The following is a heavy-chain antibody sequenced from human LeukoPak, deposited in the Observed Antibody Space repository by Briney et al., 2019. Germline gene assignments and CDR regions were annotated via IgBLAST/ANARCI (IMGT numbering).Heavy chain of an antibody. Sequence: GGSLRLSCAASGFTFSTYEVNWVRQAPGKGLEWVSYIGSSNTIYYADSVKGRFTISRDNAKNSLYLQMNSLRAEDTAVYYCAREGRSGYDLTGYYGMDVWGKGTTVTVSS. V-gene: IGHV3-48*03. D-gene: IGHD5-12*01. CDR1: GFTFSTYE. CDR3: AREGRSGYDLTGYYGMDV. CDR2: IGSSNTI. J-gene: IGHJ6*04.